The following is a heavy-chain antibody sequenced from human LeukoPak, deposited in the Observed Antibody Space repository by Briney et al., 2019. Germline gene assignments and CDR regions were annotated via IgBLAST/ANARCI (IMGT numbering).Heavy chain of an antibody. CDR2: FYAGGST. CDR3: ARDRPLDY. J-gene: IGHJ4*02. CDR1: GFTVSNNY. Sequence: GGSLRLSCAASGFTVSNNYMSWVRQAPGGGLEWVAIFYAGGSTFYADSVKGRFIISRDISKNTLFLQMNSLKPEDTAVYYCARDRPLDYWGQGTLVTVSS. V-gene: IGHV3-66*02.